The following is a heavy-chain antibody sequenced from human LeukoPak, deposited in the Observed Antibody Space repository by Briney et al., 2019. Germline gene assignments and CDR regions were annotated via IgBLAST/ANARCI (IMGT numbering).Heavy chain of an antibody. J-gene: IGHJ4*02. D-gene: IGHD2-2*01. CDR3: ARGVYCSSTSCPDLGY. V-gene: IGHV4-34*01. Sequence: PSETLSLTCAVYGGSFSGYYWSWIRQPPGKGLEWIGEINHSGSTNYNPSLKSRVTISVDTSKNQFSLKLSSVTAADTAVYYCARGVYCSSTSCPDLGYWGQGTLVTVSS. CDR2: INHSGST. CDR1: GGSFSGYY.